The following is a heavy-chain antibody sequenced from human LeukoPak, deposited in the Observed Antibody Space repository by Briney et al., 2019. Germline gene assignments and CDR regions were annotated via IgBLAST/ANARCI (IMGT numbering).Heavy chain of an antibody. CDR2: INPNSGGT. CDR1: GYTFTGYY. V-gene: IGHV1-2*02. CDR3: ARGPPYYYDSSGSY. Sequence: ASVKVSCKASGYTFTGYYMHWVRQAPGQGLEWMGWINPNSGGTNYAQKFQGRVTMTRDTSISTAHMELSRLRSDDTAVYYCARGPPYYYDSSGSYWGQGTLVTVSS. J-gene: IGHJ4*02. D-gene: IGHD3-22*01.